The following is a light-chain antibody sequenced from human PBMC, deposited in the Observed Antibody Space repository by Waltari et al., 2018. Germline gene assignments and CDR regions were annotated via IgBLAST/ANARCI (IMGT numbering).Light chain of an antibody. CDR2: DAS. CDR1: QSVGSY. V-gene: IGKV3-11*01. CDR3: QQHSNLIT. Sequence: EIVLTQSPATLSLSPGQRATLSCRASQSVGSYLAWYQQKPGQAPRLLIHDASNRATGIPARFSGSGSGTDFTLTISSLEPEDFAVYYCQQHSNLITFGQGTRLEIK. J-gene: IGKJ5*01.